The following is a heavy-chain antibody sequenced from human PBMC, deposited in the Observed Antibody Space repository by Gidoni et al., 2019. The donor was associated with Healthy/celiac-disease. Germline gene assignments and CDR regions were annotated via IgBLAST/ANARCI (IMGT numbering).Heavy chain of an antibody. D-gene: IGHD4-17*01. CDR2: IYYSGST. V-gene: IGHV4-59*08. CDR3: ARGTVTNYFDY. Sequence: QVQRQESGPGLVKPSETLSLTCTVSGGSISSYYWSWIRQPPGKGLEWIGYIYYSGSTNYNPSLKSRVTISVDTSKNQFSLKLSSVTAADTAVYYCARGTVTNYFDYWGQGTLVTVSS. CDR1: GGSISSYY. J-gene: IGHJ4*02.